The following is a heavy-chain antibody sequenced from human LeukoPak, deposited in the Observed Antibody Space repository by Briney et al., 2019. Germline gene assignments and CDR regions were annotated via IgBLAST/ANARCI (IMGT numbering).Heavy chain of an antibody. D-gene: IGHD3-10*02. J-gene: IGHJ5*02. CDR3: ARGPDLYGVLGAWFDP. CDR1: GGTFSSYA. Sequence: SVKVSCKASGGTFSSYAISWVRQAPGQGLEWMGGIIPIFGTANYAQKFQGRVTITTDESTSTAYMELSSLRSEDTAVYYCARGPDLYGVLGAWFDPWGQGTLVTVSS. CDR2: IIPIFGTA. V-gene: IGHV1-69*05.